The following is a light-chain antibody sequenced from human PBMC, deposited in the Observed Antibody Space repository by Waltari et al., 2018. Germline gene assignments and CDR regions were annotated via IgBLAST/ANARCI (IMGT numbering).Light chain of an antibody. Sequence: EILMTQSPATLSLSPGERATLSCRASQRIGTTLAWYQQKLGQAPRLLMFAASTRAPSIPARFSGSGSGTDFTLTISGLQSEDFALYYCQQYDDWPPWTFGQGTKVEIK. J-gene: IGKJ1*01. CDR1: QRIGTT. V-gene: IGKV3-15*01. CDR3: QQYDDWPPWT. CDR2: AAS.